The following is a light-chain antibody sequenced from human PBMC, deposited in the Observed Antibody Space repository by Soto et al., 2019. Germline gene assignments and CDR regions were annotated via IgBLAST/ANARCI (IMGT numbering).Light chain of an antibody. CDR1: QSISSW. CDR2: DAS. V-gene: IGKV1-5*01. Sequence: DIQMTQSPSTLSASVGDRVTITCRASQSISSWLAWYQQKPGKAPKLLIYDASSLESGVPSRFSGSGSGTEFTLTISSLQPDDFAAYYCHQYNSYSWTFGRGTKVEIK. CDR3: HQYNSYSWT. J-gene: IGKJ1*01.